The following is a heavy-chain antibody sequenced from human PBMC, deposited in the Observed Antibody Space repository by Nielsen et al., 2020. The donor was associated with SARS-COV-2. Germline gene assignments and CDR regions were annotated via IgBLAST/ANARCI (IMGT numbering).Heavy chain of an antibody. V-gene: IGHV3-23*01. CDR2: IGGGGGRT. Sequence: GESLKISCAASGFTFSSYAMSWVRQAPGKGLEWVSGIGGGGGRTNYADSVKGRFSISRDNSKNTLYLQMNSLRAEDTAVYFCARALFSAAGTLGYWGHGTLVTVSA. J-gene: IGHJ4*01. CDR3: ARALFSAAGTLGY. D-gene: IGHD6-13*01. CDR1: GFTFSSYA.